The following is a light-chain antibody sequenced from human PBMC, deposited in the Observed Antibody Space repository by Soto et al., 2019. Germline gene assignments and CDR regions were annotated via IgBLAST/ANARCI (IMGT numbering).Light chain of an antibody. J-gene: IGLJ3*02. CDR2: NTN. V-gene: IGLV8-61*01. Sequence: QTVVTQEPSFSVSPGGTGTLTCGLSSGPVFTSSYPNWYQQTPGQAPRTLIFNTNTRSSGVPDRFSGSILGDKAALTITGAQADDDSYYYCLLYLGGGIWVFGGGTKLPVI. CDR3: LLYLGGGIWV. CDR1: SGPVFTSSY.